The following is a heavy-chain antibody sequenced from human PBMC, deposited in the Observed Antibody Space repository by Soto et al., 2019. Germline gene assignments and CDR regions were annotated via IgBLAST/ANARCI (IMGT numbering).Heavy chain of an antibody. CDR3: EREVWDRYNPHT. D-gene: IGHD1-1*01. CDR1: GGSISSGGYY. V-gene: IGHV4-31*03. Sequence: QVQLQESGPGLVKPSQTLSLTCTVSGGSISSGGYYWSWIRQHPGKSLEWIGYIYYNGSTYYNPSLKRRVTISEDQYKNQFSLKLSSVTAADTAGHYCEREVWDRYNPHTWGEETQVTVSS. CDR2: IYYNGST. J-gene: IGHJ5*02.